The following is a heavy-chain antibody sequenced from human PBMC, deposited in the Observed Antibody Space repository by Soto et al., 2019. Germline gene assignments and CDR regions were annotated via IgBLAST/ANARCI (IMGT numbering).Heavy chain of an antibody. Sequence: SETLSLTCTVSGGSISSYYWSWIRQPPGKGLEWIGYIYYSGSTNYNPSLKSRVTISVDTSKNQFSLKLSSVTAADTAVYYCARSTHCSGGSCYSSVLGYMDVWGKGTTVTVSS. D-gene: IGHD2-15*01. J-gene: IGHJ6*03. CDR1: GGSISSYY. CDR3: ARSTHCSGGSCYSSVLGYMDV. CDR2: IYYSGST. V-gene: IGHV4-59*01.